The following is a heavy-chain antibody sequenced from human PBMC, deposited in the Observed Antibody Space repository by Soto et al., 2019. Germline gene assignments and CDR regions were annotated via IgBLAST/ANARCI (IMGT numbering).Heavy chain of an antibody. CDR1: GFTFSNYW. D-gene: IGHD1-20*01. J-gene: IGHJ3*01. CDR2: IHSDGSST. CDR3: ARDNWNTV. V-gene: IGHV3-74*01. Sequence: WGSLRLSCAASGFTFSNYWMHWVRQAPGKGLVWVSRIHSDGSSTFYADSVKGRFTISRDNAKKMVYLQMNSLRAEDTAVYYCARDNWNTVWGQGTMVT.